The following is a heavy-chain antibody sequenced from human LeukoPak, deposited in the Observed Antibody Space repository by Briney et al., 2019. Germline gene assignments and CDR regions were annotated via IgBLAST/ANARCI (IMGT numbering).Heavy chain of an antibody. CDR2: ISGNGGNT. J-gene: IGHJ4*02. D-gene: IGHD6-13*01. Sequence: WGSLRLSCSASGFTFSSYAMHWVRQAPGEGLEYVSGISGNGGNTYYADSVKGRFTISRDNSKNTLYLQMSSLRAEDTAVYYCVKLSSRVSQTIDYWGQGTLVTVSS. CDR3: VKLSSRVSQTIDY. CDR1: GFTFSSYA. V-gene: IGHV3-64D*09.